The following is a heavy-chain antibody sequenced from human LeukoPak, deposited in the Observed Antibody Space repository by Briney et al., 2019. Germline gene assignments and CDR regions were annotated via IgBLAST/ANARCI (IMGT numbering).Heavy chain of an antibody. CDR3: AKGDSGSYWGRFYYYYGMDV. CDR1: GFTFSSYG. Sequence: GGSLRLSCAASGFTFSSYGMHWVCQAPGKGLEWVAVISYDGSNKYYADSVKGRFTISRDNSKNTLYLQMNSLRAEDTAVYYCAKGDSGSYWGRFYYYYGMDVWGQGTTVTVSS. CDR2: ISYDGSNK. D-gene: IGHD1-26*01. J-gene: IGHJ6*02. V-gene: IGHV3-30*18.